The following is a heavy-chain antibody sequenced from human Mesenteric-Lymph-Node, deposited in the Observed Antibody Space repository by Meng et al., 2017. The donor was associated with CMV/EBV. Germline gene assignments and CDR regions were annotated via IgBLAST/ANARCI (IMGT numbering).Heavy chain of an antibody. J-gene: IGHJ6*02. CDR1: GFTFSSYD. V-gene: IGHV3-13*01. Sequence: GGSLRLSCAASGFTFSSYDMHWVRQATGKGLEWVSAIGTAGDTYYPGSVKGRFTISRENAKNSLYLQMNSLRAEDTAVYYCANSPGRSGYYMGDYYGMDVWGQGTTVTVSS. CDR2: IGTAGDT. D-gene: IGHD3-3*01. CDR3: ANSPGRSGYYMGDYYGMDV.